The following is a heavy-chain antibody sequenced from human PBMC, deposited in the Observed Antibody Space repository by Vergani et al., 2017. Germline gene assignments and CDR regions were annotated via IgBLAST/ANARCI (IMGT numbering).Heavy chain of an antibody. CDR3: VKDHMGASFVGTNHNDY. V-gene: IGHV3-48*01. J-gene: IGHJ4*02. D-gene: IGHD1-26*01. Sequence: EVQLVESGGGLVQRGGSLRLSCAASGFTFSSYSMNWVRQAPGKGLEWVSYISSSSSPIYYADSVQGRFTISRDNAKNSLYLQINSLRAEDTAVYYCVKDHMGASFVGTNHNDYWGQGTLVTVSS. CDR1: GFTFSSYS. CDR2: ISSSSSPI.